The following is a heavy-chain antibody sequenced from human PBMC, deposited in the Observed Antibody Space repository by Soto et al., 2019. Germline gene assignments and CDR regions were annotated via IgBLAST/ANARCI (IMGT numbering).Heavy chain of an antibody. D-gene: IGHD3-9*01. V-gene: IGHV2-5*02. CDR1: GFSLSTSGVG. CDR3: VHRHGRYFDWLSNWFDP. Sequence: QITLKESGPTLVKPTQTLTLTCTFSGFSLSTSGVGVGWIRQPPGKALEWLALIYWDDDKRYSPSLKTRLTITKDTSKNQVVLTMTNMDPVDTATYYCVHRHGRYFDWLSNWFDPWGQGTLVTVSS. J-gene: IGHJ5*02. CDR2: IYWDDDK.